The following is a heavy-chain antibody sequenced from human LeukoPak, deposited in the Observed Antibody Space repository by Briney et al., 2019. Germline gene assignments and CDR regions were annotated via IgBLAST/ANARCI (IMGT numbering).Heavy chain of an antibody. Sequence: PGGPLRLSCSASGFIFSSYAMQWVRQAPGKGLEYVSGMSSNGGSTYYADSVKGGFTISRDTSKNTLYLQMSSLRTEDTAVYYCVKRAVSGAGTITQFYFDYWGQGTLVTVSS. CDR1: GFIFSSYA. CDR3: VKRAVSGAGTITQFYFDY. D-gene: IGHD3-10*01. CDR2: MSSNGGST. J-gene: IGHJ4*02. V-gene: IGHV3-64D*06.